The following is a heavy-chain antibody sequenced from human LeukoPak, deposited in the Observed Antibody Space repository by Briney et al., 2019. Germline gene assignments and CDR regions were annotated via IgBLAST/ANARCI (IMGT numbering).Heavy chain of an antibody. J-gene: IGHJ4*02. V-gene: IGHV1-69*04. CDR1: GGTFISYA. Sequence: ALVKVSFKASGGTFISYAISWVRQAPGQGLEWMGRIIPILGIANYAQKFQGRVTITADKSTSTAYMELSSLRSEDTAVYDCARGAVAGYYFDYWGQGSLVTVSS. CDR2: IIPILGIA. D-gene: IGHD6-19*01. CDR3: ARGAVAGYYFDY.